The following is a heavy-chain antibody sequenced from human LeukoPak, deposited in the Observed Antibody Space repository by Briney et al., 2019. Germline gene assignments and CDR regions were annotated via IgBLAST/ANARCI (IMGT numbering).Heavy chain of an antibody. CDR1: GFTVSSNY. J-gene: IGHJ6*03. Sequence: GGSLRLSCAASGFTVSSNYMSWVRQAPGKGLEWVSVIYSGGSTYYADSVKGRFTISTDNSKNTLYLQMNSLRAEDTAVYYCAREGRDYYGSGSYSLFPVYYYYYMDVWGKGTTVTVSS. D-gene: IGHD3-10*01. V-gene: IGHV3-66*02. CDR3: AREGRDYYGSGSYSLFPVYYYYYMDV. CDR2: IYSGGST.